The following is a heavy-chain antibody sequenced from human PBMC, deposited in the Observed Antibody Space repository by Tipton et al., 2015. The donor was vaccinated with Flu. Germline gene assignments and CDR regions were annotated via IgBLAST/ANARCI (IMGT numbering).Heavy chain of an antibody. V-gene: IGHV4-61*02. CDR1: GASISSAAYY. CDR3: ARGPTVVTPVYAFDI. Sequence: TLSLTCTVSGASISSAAYYWSWIRQPAGKGLEWIGRIYTSGSTNYNPSLKSRVGISLDTSKKQFSLKLTSVTAADAAVYYCARGPTVVTPVYAFDIWGQGTMVTVSS. J-gene: IGHJ3*02. CDR2: IYTSGST. D-gene: IGHD4-23*01.